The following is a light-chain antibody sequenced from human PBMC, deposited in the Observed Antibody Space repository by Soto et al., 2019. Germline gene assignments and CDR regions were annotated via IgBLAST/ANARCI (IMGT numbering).Light chain of an antibody. J-gene: IGKJ5*01. CDR2: DIS. Sequence: EIVLTQSPATLSLSPGEGATLSCRASQSVSTRLAWYQQKPGQAPRLLIYDISTRAPGIPARFSGSGSATDFTLTISSLEPDDFVIYHCQQRSHWPPVTFGQGTRLEI. CDR1: QSVSTR. CDR3: QQRSHWPPVT. V-gene: IGKV3-11*01.